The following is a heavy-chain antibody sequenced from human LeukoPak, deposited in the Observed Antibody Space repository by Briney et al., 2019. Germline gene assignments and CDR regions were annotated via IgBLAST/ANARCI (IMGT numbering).Heavy chain of an antibody. J-gene: IGHJ4*02. V-gene: IGHV3-23*01. CDR2: ISGSGGST. D-gene: IGHD1-26*01. Sequence: PSEALSLTCTVSGGSISSSSYYWGWIRQAPGKGLEWVSAISGSGGSTYYADSVKGRFTISRDNSKNTLYLQMNSLRAEDTAVYYCAKVGSPGLYYFDYWGQGTLVTVSS. CDR1: GGSISSSSYY. CDR3: AKVGSPGLYYFDY.